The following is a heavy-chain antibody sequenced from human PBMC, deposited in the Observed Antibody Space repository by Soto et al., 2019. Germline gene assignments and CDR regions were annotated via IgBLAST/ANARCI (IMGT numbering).Heavy chain of an antibody. J-gene: IGHJ4*02. D-gene: IGHD2-2*03. CDR2: IYYSGST. CDR3: ARRYGYCFDY. V-gene: IGHV4-59*08. Sequence: PSETLSLTCTVSGGSISSYYWSWIRQPPGKGLEWIGYIYYSGSTNYNPSLKSRVTISVDTSKNQISLKLSSVTAADTAVYYCARRYGYCFDYWGQGTLVTVS. CDR1: GGSISSYY.